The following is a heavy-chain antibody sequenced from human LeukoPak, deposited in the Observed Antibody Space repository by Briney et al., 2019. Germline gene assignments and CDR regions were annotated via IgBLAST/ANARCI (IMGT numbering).Heavy chain of an antibody. J-gene: IGHJ5*02. D-gene: IGHD3-3*01. CDR3: ARRSYDFWSGYYTEWFDP. CDR1: GYSISSGYY. CDR2: IYHSGST. V-gene: IGHV4-38-2*01. Sequence: PSETLSLTCAVSGYSISSGYYWGWIRQPPGKGLEWIGSIYHSGSTYYNPSLKSRVTISVDTSKNRFSLKLSSVTAADTAVYYCARRSYDFWSGYYTEWFDPWGQGTLVTVSS.